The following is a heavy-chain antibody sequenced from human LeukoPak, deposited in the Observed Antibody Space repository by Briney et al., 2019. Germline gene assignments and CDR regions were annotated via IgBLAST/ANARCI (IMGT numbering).Heavy chain of an antibody. V-gene: IGHV3-53*01. CDR1: GFTFSTYA. J-gene: IGHJ3*02. CDR2: IYSGGST. D-gene: IGHD1-14*01. CDR3: ARAESFRSNDAFDI. Sequence: GGSLRLSCAASGFTFSTYAMSWVRQAPGKGLEWVSVIYSGGSTYYADSVKGRFTISRDNSKNTLYLQMNSLRAEDTAVYYCARAESFRSNDAFDIWGQGTMVTVSS.